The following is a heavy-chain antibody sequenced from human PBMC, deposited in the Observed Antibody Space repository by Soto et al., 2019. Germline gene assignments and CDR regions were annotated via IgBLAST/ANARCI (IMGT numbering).Heavy chain of an antibody. Sequence: PGGSLRLSCAASGFTFRSYAMSWVRQAPGKGLEWVSAISGSGGSTYYADSVKGRFTISRDNSKNTLYLQMNSLRDEDTAVYYCARATSGSFDALDMWGQGTMVTVSS. V-gene: IGHV3-23*01. CDR2: ISGSGGST. D-gene: IGHD1-26*01. CDR3: ARATSGSFDALDM. J-gene: IGHJ3*02. CDR1: GFTFRSYA.